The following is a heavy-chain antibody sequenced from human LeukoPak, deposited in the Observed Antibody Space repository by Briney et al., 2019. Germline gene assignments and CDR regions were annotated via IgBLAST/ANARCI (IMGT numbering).Heavy chain of an antibody. V-gene: IGHV3-23*01. Sequence: GGSLRPSCAASGFTFSSYAMSWVRQAPGKGLEWVSAISGSGGSTYYADSVKGRFTISRDNARNSLYLQMNSLRAEDTAVYYCATKTGAFDIWGQGTMVTVSS. J-gene: IGHJ3*02. D-gene: IGHD1-14*01. CDR1: GFTFSSYA. CDR3: ATKTGAFDI. CDR2: ISGSGGST.